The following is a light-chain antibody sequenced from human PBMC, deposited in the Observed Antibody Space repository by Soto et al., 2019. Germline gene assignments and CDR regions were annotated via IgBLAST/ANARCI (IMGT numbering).Light chain of an antibody. J-gene: IGKJ1*01. Sequence: EIVLTQSPGTLSLSPGERATLSCRASQSVSSSYLAWYQQKPGQAPRLLIYGASSRATGIPDRFSGSGYGTDFTLTISRLEPEDFAVYYCQQYGISPRTFGQGTKVDIK. CDR2: GAS. CDR1: QSVSSSY. CDR3: QQYGISPRT. V-gene: IGKV3-20*01.